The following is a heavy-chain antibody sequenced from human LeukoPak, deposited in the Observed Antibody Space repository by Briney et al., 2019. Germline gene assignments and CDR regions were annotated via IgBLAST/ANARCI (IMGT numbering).Heavy chain of an antibody. CDR2: ISSSSSYI. D-gene: IGHD2-15*01. CDR3: ARDVGYCSGGSCERDY. CDR1: GFTFSSYA. J-gene: IGHJ4*02. V-gene: IGHV3-21*01. Sequence: GGSLRLSCAASGFTFSSYAMSWGRQAPGKGLEWVSSISSSSSYIYYADSVKGRFTISRDNAKNSLYLQMNSLRAEDTAVYYCARDVGYCSGGSCERDYWGQGTLVTVSS.